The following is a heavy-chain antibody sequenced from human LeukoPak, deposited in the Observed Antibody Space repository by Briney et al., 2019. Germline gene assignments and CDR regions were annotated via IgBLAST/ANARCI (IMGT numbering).Heavy chain of an antibody. CDR2: ISGSSSYI. CDR3: ARDEDYYDSSGFMDY. D-gene: IGHD3-22*01. V-gene: IGHV3-21*01. Sequence: GGSLTLSCALSGFTLSSYSMDWVRHAPGRGLGWVSSISGSSSYIDDSDTVKVRFPISRDNATNSLYLQMNSLGAEDTAVYYCARDEDYYDSSGFMDYGGQGTLVTVSS. CDR1: GFTLSSYS. J-gene: IGHJ4*02.